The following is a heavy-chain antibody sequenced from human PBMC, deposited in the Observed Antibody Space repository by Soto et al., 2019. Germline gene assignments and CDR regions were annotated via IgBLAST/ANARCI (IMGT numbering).Heavy chain of an antibody. J-gene: IGHJ6*02. D-gene: IGHD3-3*01. Sequence: SVKVSCKASGGTFSSYAISWVRQAPGQGLEWMGGIIPISGTANYAQKFQGRVTITADESRSTAYMELSSLRSEDSAVYYCARGRRDFWSGYYRLGGMGVWGQGTAVTVSS. CDR2: IIPISGTA. V-gene: IGHV1-69*13. CDR1: GGTFSSYA. CDR3: ARGRRDFWSGYYRLGGMGV.